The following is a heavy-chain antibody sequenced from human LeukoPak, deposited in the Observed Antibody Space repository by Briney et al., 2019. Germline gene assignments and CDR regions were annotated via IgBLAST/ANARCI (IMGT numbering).Heavy chain of an antibody. CDR3: ARDLDYYGSGSFFNI. Sequence: GASVKVSCKASGYIFTAYSMHWVRQAPGQGLEWMGWINPNSGGTNYAQKFQGRVTMTRDTSITTAYMELSRLRSDDTAVYYCARDLDYYGSGSFFNIWGQGTMVTVSS. V-gene: IGHV1-2*02. CDR1: GYIFTAYS. D-gene: IGHD3-10*01. J-gene: IGHJ3*02. CDR2: INPNSGGT.